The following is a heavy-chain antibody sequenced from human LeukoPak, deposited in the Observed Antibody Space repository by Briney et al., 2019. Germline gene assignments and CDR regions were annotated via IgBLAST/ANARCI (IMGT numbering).Heavy chain of an antibody. Sequence: PSETLSLTCAVYGGSFSGYYWSWIRQPPGKGLEWIGYIYYSGSTNYNPSLKSRVTISVDTSKNQFSLKLSSVTAADTAVYYCAATYYYDSSGYVGDYWGQGTLVTVSS. V-gene: IGHV4-59*08. J-gene: IGHJ4*02. CDR2: IYYSGST. CDR3: AATYYYDSSGYVGDY. D-gene: IGHD3-22*01. CDR1: GGSFSGYY.